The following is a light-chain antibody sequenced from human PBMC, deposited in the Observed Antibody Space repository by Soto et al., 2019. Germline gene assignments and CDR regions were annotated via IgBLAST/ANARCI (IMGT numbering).Light chain of an antibody. CDR3: CSYAGSYPLYV. J-gene: IGLJ1*01. CDR1: SSDVGGYNY. V-gene: IGLV2-11*01. CDR2: DVS. Sequence: QSALTQPRSVSGSPGQSVTISCTGTSSDVGGYNYVSWYQQHPGKAPKLMIYDVSKRPSGVPDRFSGSKSGNTASLTISGLQAEDKANYYCCSYAGSYPLYVFGTGTKVTVL.